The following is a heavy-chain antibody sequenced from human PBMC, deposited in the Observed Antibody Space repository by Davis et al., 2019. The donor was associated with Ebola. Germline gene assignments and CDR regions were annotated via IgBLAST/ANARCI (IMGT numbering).Heavy chain of an antibody. CDR2: INPNSGGT. V-gene: IGHV1-2*02. Sequence: ASVKVSCKASGYTFTGYYMHWVRQAPGQGLERMGWINPNSGGTNYAQKFQGRVTMTRDTSISTAYMELSRLRSDGTAVYYCARDRPAAIRSVNWFDPWGQGTLVTVSS. CDR1: GYTFTGYY. J-gene: IGHJ5*02. D-gene: IGHD2-2*02. CDR3: ARDRPAAIRSVNWFDP.